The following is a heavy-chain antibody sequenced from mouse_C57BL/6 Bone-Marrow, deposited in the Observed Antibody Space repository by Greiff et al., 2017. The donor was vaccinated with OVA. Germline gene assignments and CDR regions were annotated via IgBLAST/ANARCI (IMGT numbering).Heavy chain of an antibody. CDR3: ARDEDGYGFAY. CDR1: GFTFSDFY. J-gene: IGHJ3*01. Sequence: EVQVVESGGGLVQSGRSLRLSCATSGFTFSDFYMEWVRQAPGKGLEWIAASRNKANDYTTEYSASVKGRFIVSRDTSQSILYLQMNALRAEDTAIYYCARDEDGYGFAYWGQGTLVTVSA. CDR2: SRNKANDYTT. V-gene: IGHV7-1*01. D-gene: IGHD2-2*01.